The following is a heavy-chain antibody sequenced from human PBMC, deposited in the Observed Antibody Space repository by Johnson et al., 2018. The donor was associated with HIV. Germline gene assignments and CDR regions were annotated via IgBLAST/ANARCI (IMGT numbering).Heavy chain of an antibody. Sequence: QVQLVESGGGLVQPGGSMRLSCAASGFTFSDYYMSWIRQAPGKGLEWVSYISSIGSSRYYADSVKGRFTISRDNARNSLYLQMNTLRAEDTAVYSCTTARNRLWSSSGWTGFWAFDIWGQGTMVTVSS. D-gene: IGHD6-19*01. J-gene: IGHJ3*02. V-gene: IGHV3-11*01. CDR2: ISSIGSSR. CDR3: TTARNRLWSSSGWTGFWAFDI. CDR1: GFTFSDYY.